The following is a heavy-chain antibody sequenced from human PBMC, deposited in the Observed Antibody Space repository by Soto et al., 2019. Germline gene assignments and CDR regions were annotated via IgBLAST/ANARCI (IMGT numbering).Heavy chain of an antibody. CDR3: ARGAFSDDDDAFDS. CDR1: GYTFTGYY. J-gene: IGHJ3*02. CDR2: INPNSGGT. V-gene: IGHV1-2*04. D-gene: IGHD1-26*01. Sequence: ASVKVSCKASGYTFTGYYMHWVRQAPGQGLEWMGWINPNSGGTNYAQKFQGWVTMTRDTSISTAYMELSRLRSDDTAVYYCARGAFSDDDDAFDSWGQGTRVTVAS.